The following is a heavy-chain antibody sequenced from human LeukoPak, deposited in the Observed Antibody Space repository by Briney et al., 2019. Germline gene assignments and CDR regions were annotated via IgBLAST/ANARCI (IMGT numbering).Heavy chain of an antibody. CDR3: AREGGYYYDSSGYYLGY. V-gene: IGHV1-46*01. D-gene: IGHD3-22*01. CDR2: INPSGGST. Sequence: ASVKVSCKASGYTFTAYYIHWVRQAPGQGLEWMGIINPSGGSTSYAQKFQGRVTMTRDMSTSTVYMELSSLRSEDTAVYYCAREGGYYYDSSGYYLGYWGQGTLVTVSS. J-gene: IGHJ4*02. CDR1: GYTFTAYY.